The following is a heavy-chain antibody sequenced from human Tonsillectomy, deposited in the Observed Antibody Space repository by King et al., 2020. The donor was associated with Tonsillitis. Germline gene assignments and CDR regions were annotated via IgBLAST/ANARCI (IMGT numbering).Heavy chain of an antibody. V-gene: IGHV3-30*04. J-gene: IGHJ4*02. CDR1: GFTFRSYA. CDR3: ARDPPSWELLFDY. D-gene: IGHD1-26*01. Sequence: VQLVQSGGGVVQPGRSLRLSCAASGFTFRSYAMHWVRQAPGKGLEWVAIISSDGTNTFYADSVKGRFTISRDSSRNTLYLQMNSLRAEDTAMYYCARDPPSWELLFDYWGQGTLVTVSS. CDR2: ISSDGTNT.